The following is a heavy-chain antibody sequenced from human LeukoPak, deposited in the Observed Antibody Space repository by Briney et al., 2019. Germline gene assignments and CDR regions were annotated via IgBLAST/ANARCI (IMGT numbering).Heavy chain of an antibody. CDR1: GFTFSRYE. Sequence: GGSLRLSCAASGFTFSRYEMNWVRQAPGKGLEWVSYISSSGSTIYYADSVKGRFTISRDNAKNSLYLQMNSLRAEDTAAYYCARVLMTINYDSGDTLDYWGQGTLVTVSS. CDR3: ARVLMTINYDSGDTLDY. V-gene: IGHV3-48*03. D-gene: IGHD4-17*01. J-gene: IGHJ4*02. CDR2: ISSSGSTI.